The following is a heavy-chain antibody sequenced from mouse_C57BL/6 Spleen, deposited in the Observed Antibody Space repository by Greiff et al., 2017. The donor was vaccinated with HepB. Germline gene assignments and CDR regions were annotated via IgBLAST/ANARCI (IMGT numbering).Heavy chain of an antibody. Sequence: EVQLVESGGGLVKPGGSLKLSCAASGFTFSSYAMSWVRQTPEKRLEWVATISDGGSYTYYPDNVKGRFTISRDNAKNNLYLQMSHLKSEDTAMYYCARSYYGSNYFDYWGQGTTLTVSS. V-gene: IGHV5-4*01. CDR3: ARSYYGSNYFDY. CDR1: GFTFSSYA. CDR2: ISDGGSYT. J-gene: IGHJ2*01. D-gene: IGHD1-1*01.